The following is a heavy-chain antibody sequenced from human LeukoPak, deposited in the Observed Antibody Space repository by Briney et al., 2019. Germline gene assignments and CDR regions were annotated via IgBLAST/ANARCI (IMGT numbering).Heavy chain of an antibody. J-gene: IGHJ2*01. CDR2: INHSGST. CDR1: GGSFSGYY. CDR3: ARRFTYYDFWSGKPTSWYFDL. D-gene: IGHD3-3*01. V-gene: IGHV4-34*01. Sequence: SETLSLTCAVYGGSFSGYYWSWIRQPPGKGLEWIGEINHSGSTNYNPSLKSRVTISVDTSKNQFSLKLSSVTAADTAAYYCARRFTYYDFWSGKPTSWYFDLWGRGTLVTVSS.